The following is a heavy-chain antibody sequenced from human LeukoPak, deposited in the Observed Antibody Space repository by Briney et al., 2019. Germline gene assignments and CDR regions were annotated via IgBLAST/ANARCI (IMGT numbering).Heavy chain of an antibody. CDR1: GFTFSSYS. J-gene: IGHJ6*03. V-gene: IGHV3-48*04. CDR3: AREESYYYYMDV. Sequence: GGALRLSCAASGFTFSSYSMNWVRQAPGKGLEGVSYISSSSSTIYYADSVKGRFTISRDNAKNSLYLQMNSLRAEDTAVYYCAREESYYYYMDVWGKGTTVTVSS. CDR2: ISSSSSTI. D-gene: IGHD3-10*01.